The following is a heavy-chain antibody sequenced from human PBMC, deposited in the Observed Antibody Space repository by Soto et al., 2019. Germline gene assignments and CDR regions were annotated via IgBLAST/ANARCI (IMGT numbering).Heavy chain of an antibody. V-gene: IGHV1-69*02. CDR1: GDTFNFYS. CDR3: ASSYSSGYRAFDY. D-gene: IGHD3-10*01. Sequence: QVQLVQSGAEVKRPGSSVKVSCKASGDTFNFYSINWVRQAPGLGLEWMGRVNPIVSMSNYAQKFQGRVTMTANKSTNTAYMELSSLRSEDTGIYYCASSYSSGYRAFDYWGQGALVTVSS. CDR2: VNPIVSMS. J-gene: IGHJ4*02.